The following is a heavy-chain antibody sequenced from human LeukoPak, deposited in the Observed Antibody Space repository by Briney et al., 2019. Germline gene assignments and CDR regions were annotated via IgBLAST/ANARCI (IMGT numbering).Heavy chain of an antibody. CDR1: GFTFSIYA. CDR2: ISGSGTT. CDR3: AREGSNYLRWFDF. J-gene: IGHJ5*01. Sequence: GGPLRLSCAVSGFTFSIYAMSWVRQAPGKGLEWVSAISGSGTTYFADSVKGRFTISRDNSKNTLYLQMNSLTDEDTAVYYCAREGSNYLRWFDFWGQGTLVTVSS. V-gene: IGHV3-23*01. D-gene: IGHD4-11*01.